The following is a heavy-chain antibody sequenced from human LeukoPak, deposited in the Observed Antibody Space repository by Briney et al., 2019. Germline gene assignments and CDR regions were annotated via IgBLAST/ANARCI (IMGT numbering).Heavy chain of an antibody. V-gene: IGHV1-46*01. CDR2: INPSGGSA. CDR3: ASGLDGSGYYRY. CDR1: GYNFISYR. Sequence: ASVKVSCKASGYNFISYRMHWVRQAPGQGLEWMGIINPSGGSATYAQKFQGRVTMSRDTSTSTVYMELSSLRSEDTAVYYCASGLDGSGYYRYWGQGTLVTVSS. D-gene: IGHD3-3*01. J-gene: IGHJ4*02.